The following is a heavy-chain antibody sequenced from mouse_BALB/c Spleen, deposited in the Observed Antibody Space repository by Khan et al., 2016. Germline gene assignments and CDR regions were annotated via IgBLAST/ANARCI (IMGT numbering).Heavy chain of an antibody. J-gene: IGHJ4*01. CDR3: ERWKGYYAMDY. CDR1: GYSITSGYS. V-gene: IGHV3-1*02. CDR2: IHYSGST. Sequence: EVKLLESGPDLVKPSQSLSLTCTVTGYSITSGYSWHWIRQFPGNKLEWMVYIHYSGSTNYNPSLKSRISITRDTFKKQFFLPLNSVTTDATATYYCERWKGYYAMDYWGQGTSVTVSS.